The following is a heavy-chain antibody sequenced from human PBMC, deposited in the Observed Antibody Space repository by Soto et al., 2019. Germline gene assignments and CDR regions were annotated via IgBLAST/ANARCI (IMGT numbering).Heavy chain of an antibody. D-gene: IGHD6-13*01. J-gene: IGHJ6*02. CDR1: GYTFTGYY. Sequence: ASVKVSCKASGYTFTGYYMHWVRQAPGQGLEWMGWINPNSGGTNYAQKFQGWVTMTRDTSISTAYMELSRLRSDDTAVYYCARALENIAAAGTRYGMDVWGQGTTVTVSS. CDR3: ARALENIAAAGTRYGMDV. CDR2: INPNSGGT. V-gene: IGHV1-2*04.